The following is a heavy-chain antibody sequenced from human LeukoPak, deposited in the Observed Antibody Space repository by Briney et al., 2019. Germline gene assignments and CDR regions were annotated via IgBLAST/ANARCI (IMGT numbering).Heavy chain of an antibody. J-gene: IGHJ4*02. Sequence: GGSLRLSCAASGFTFSSYSMNWVRQAPGKGLEWGSSISSSSSYIYYADSVKGRFTISRDNAKNSLYLQMNSLRAQDTAVYYCARVYSSGWYFDYWGQGTLVTVSS. D-gene: IGHD6-19*01. V-gene: IGHV3-21*01. CDR2: ISSSSSYI. CDR3: ARVYSSGWYFDY. CDR1: GFTFSSYS.